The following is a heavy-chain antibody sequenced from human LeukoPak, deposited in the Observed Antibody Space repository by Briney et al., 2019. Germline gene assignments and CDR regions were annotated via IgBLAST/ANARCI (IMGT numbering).Heavy chain of an antibody. CDR3: ARGRKYSYGTYYGLDV. V-gene: IGHV3-30-3*01. Sequence: SGGSLRLSCVASGFTFSTYAMHWVRQAPGKGLEWVAVILYDGNNKYYADSVKGRFTISRDNSKNTLYLQMNSLRAEDTAVYYCARGRKYSYGTYYGLDVWGQGTTVTVCS. J-gene: IGHJ6*02. D-gene: IGHD5-18*01. CDR1: GFTFSTYA. CDR2: ILYDGNNK.